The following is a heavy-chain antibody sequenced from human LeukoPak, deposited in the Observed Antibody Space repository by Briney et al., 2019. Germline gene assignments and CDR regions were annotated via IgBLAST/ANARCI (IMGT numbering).Heavy chain of an antibody. Sequence: SETLSLTCAVYGGSFSGYYWSWIRQPPGKGLEWIGSIYYSGSTYYNPSLKSRVTISVDTSKNQFSLKLSSVTAADTAVYYCARQYDSSGYYFDYWGQGTLVTVSS. J-gene: IGHJ4*02. CDR3: ARQYDSSGYYFDY. D-gene: IGHD3-22*01. CDR2: IYYSGST. CDR1: GGSFSGYY. V-gene: IGHV4-34*01.